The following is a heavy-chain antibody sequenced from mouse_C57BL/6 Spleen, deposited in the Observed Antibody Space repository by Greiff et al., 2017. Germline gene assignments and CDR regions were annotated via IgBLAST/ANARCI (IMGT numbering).Heavy chain of an antibody. CDR3: ARGPFITTVVASGYFDY. J-gene: IGHJ2*01. CDR1: GYTFTSYW. V-gene: IGHV1-52*01. D-gene: IGHD1-1*01. CDR2: IDPSDSET. Sequence: QVHVKQPGAELVKPGASVKLSCKASGYTFTSYWMHWVKQRPIQGLEWIGNIDPSDSETHYNQKFKDKATLTVDKSSSTAYMQLSSLTSEDSAVYYWARGPFITTVVASGYFDYWGQGTTLTVSS.